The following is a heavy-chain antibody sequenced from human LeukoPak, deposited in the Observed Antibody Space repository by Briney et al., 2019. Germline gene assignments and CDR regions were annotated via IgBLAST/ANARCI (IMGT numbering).Heavy chain of an antibody. D-gene: IGHD3-10*01. CDR2: INHSGST. Sequence: SETLSLTCAVYGGSFSGYYWSWIRQPPGKGLEWIGEINHSGSTNYNPSLKSRVTISVDTSKNQFSLKLSSVTAADTAVYYCARATGTPWDYWGQGTLVTVSS. CDR3: ARATGTPWDY. CDR1: GGSFSGYY. V-gene: IGHV4-34*01. J-gene: IGHJ4*02.